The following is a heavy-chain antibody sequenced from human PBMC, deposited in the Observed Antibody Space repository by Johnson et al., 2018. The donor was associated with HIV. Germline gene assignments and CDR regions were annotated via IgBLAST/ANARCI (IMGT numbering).Heavy chain of an antibody. CDR1: GFTLSSYW. J-gene: IGHJ3*01. D-gene: IGHD3-22*01. CDR3: ARGSTMIVSALDL. CDR2: ISWNSGTK. Sequence: VQLVESGGGLVQPGGSLRLSCAASGFTLSSYWMNWVRQAPGKGLEWVSGISWNSGTKAYADSVKGRFTISRDNAKNTLYLQMNSLRAEDTAVYYCARGSTMIVSALDLWGQGTMVTVSS. V-gene: IGHV3-74*02.